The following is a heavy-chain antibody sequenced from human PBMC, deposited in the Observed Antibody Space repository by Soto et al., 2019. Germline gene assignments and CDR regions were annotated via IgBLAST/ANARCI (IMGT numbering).Heavy chain of an antibody. CDR2: IVVGSGNT. V-gene: IGHV1-58*02. J-gene: IGHJ6*03. D-gene: IGHD2-2*01. Sequence: SVKVSCKASGFTFTSSAMQWVRQARGQRLEWIGWIVVGSGNTNYAQKFQERVTITRDMSTGTAYMELSSLRSEDTAVYYCAAAASAYYYYMDVRGKGTTLTVSS. CDR1: GFTFTSSA. CDR3: AAAASAYYYYMDV.